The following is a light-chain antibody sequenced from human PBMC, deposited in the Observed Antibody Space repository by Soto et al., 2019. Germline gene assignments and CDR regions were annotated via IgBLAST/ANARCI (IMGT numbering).Light chain of an antibody. CDR3: QQYNTWPPWT. V-gene: IGKV3-15*01. CDR1: QRVSSN. Sequence: ERVMTHSPPPLLVSPGYRATLSPRASQRVSSNLAWYQQKPDQAPRLLXYGAATRATGVPARFSRSGSGTKLALTISILQSEDVAVYYCQQYNTWPPWTFGQGTKVYIK. J-gene: IGKJ1*01. CDR2: GAA.